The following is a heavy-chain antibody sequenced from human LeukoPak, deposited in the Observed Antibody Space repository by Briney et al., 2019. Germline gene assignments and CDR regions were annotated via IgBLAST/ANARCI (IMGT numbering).Heavy chain of an antibody. CDR2: IGSSGSTI. CDR1: GFTFSSYE. D-gene: IGHD6-13*01. V-gene: IGHV3-48*03. J-gene: IGHJ4*02. Sequence: GGSLRLSCAASGFTFSSYEMNWVRQAPGKGLEWVSYIGSSGSTIYYADSVKGRFTISRDNAKNSLYLQMNSLRAEDTAVYYCARGDSSWYVFDYWGQGTLVTVSS. CDR3: ARGDSSWYVFDY.